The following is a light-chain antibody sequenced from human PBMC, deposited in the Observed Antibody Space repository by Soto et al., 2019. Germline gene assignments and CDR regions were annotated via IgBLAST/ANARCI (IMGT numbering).Light chain of an antibody. CDR2: RNN. Sequence: QSVLTQPPSVSGTPGQRVTISCSGSSSNIGNTYVYWYQQIPGTAPKLLIYRNNQRPSGVPDRFSGSKSGTSASLAISGLRSEDEADYYCATWDDSLRGRVFGGGTKLTVL. V-gene: IGLV1-47*01. CDR1: SSNIGNTY. J-gene: IGLJ3*02. CDR3: ATWDDSLRGRV.